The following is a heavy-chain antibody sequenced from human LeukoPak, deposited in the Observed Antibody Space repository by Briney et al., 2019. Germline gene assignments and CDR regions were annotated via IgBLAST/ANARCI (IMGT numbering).Heavy chain of an antibody. Sequence: GASVKVSCKASGGTFSSYAISWVRQAPGQGLEWMGWISAYNGNTNYAQKLQGRVTMTTDTSTSTAYMELRSLRSDDTAVYYCARLWPEGSNDYWGQGTLVTVSS. CDR3: ARLWPEGSNDY. CDR1: GGTFSSYA. V-gene: IGHV1-18*01. CDR2: ISAYNGNT. J-gene: IGHJ4*02. D-gene: IGHD2-21*01.